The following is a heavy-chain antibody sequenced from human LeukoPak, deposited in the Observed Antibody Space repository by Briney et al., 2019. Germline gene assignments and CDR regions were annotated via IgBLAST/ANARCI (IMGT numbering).Heavy chain of an antibody. D-gene: IGHD1-1*01. CDR3: ARVQTGTTLGEFDY. CDR1: GGSISSDY. CDR2: IYYSGSP. Sequence: PSETLSLTCSVSGGSISSDYWTWIRQSPGKGLEWLGYIYYSGSPNYNPSLKSRVTISVDTSKNQFSLKLSSVTAADTAVYYCARVQTGTTLGEFDYWGQGTLVTVSS. J-gene: IGHJ4*02. V-gene: IGHV4-59*12.